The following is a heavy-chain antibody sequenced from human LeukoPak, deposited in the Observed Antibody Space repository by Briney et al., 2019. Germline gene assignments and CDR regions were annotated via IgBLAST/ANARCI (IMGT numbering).Heavy chain of an antibody. CDR1: GFTFSSAW. V-gene: IGHV3-15*01. D-gene: IGHD5-24*01. CDR3: ATEFYRNGYNY. CDR2: IKSRNYGRTT. Sequence: GGSLRHSCGVSGFTFSSAWMTWVRQTPGKGLEWVGHIKSRNYGRTTDYAAPVKGRFTVSRDDSTNTVYLQMNSLKTEDSAVYYCATEFYRNGYNYWGQGTLVTVSS. J-gene: IGHJ4*02.